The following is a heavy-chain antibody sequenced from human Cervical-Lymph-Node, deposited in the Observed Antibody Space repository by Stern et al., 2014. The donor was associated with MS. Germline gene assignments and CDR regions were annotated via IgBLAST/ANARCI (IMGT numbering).Heavy chain of an antibody. CDR3: ARGLLGSENAFDI. J-gene: IGHJ3*02. V-gene: IGHV1-18*01. D-gene: IGHD2-15*01. CDR1: GYTFPSYG. CDR2: ISSYNGTT. Sequence: GQLVESGAEVKKPGASVKVSCKASGYTFPSYGISWVRQAPGQGLECMGWISSYNGTTNYAQKLQGRVPMTTDTSTSTAYMELRSLRSDDTAVYYCARGLLGSENAFDIWGQGTMVTVSS.